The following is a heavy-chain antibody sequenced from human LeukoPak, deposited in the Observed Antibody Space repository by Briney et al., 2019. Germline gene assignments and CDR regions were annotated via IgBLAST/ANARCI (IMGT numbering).Heavy chain of an antibody. CDR2: ISPNSGGS. J-gene: IGHJ6*03. CDR1: GYTFTGYY. Sequence: ASVKVSCKASGYTFTGYYMLWVRLAPGEGLEWIGRISPNSGGSNYAQKSQARVTMTRDTSISTAYMELSRLRSDDTSVYYCARDGEKDSSGYYYYYYMDVWGKGTTVTVSS. CDR3: ARDGEKDSSGYYYYYYMDV. D-gene: IGHD3-22*01. V-gene: IGHV1-2*06.